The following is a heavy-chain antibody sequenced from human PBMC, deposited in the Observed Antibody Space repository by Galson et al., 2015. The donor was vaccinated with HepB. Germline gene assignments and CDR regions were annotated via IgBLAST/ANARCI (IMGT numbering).Heavy chain of an antibody. J-gene: IGHJ4*02. D-gene: IGHD3-10*01. CDR2: ITSSSDAI. CDR3: ARDSSFYYGSGTFLQRLDY. CDR1: GFTFRSYD. V-gene: IGHV3-48*03. Sequence: SLRLSCAASGFTFRSYDTNWVRQAPGKGLEWISCITSSSDAIYYADSVKGRFTISRDNANNLLYLQLNSLRADDTAVYYCARDSSFYYGSGTFLQRLDYWGQGTLVSVSS.